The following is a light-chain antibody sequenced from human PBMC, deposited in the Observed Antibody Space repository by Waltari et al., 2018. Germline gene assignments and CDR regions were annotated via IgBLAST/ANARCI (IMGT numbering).Light chain of an antibody. V-gene: IGKV3-20*01. J-gene: IGKJ5*01. CDR3: QQSYTTPST. CDR2: GAS. Sequence: EIVLTQSPGTLSLSPGDGATLSCRASQNLSSSHLAWYLQKPGQAPRLLMNGASSLQTGAPSRFSASGSGTDFTLTISSLEPEDFATYFCQQSYTTPSTFGQGTRLEI. CDR1: QNLSSSH.